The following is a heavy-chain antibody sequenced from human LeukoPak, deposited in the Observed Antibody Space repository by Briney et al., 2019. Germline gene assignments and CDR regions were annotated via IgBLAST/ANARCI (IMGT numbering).Heavy chain of an antibody. Sequence: SETLSLTCAVSGVSFDDYYWSWVRQTPGKGLEWIGEINHSGYTNDSPSLKSRVTLSIDTSRMQFSLNLRSVTVADTGIYYCTRMTAGHDYWGQGTLVTVSS. V-gene: IGHV4-34*01. D-gene: IGHD2-21*02. J-gene: IGHJ4*02. CDR3: TRMTAGHDY. CDR2: INHSGYT. CDR1: GVSFDDYY.